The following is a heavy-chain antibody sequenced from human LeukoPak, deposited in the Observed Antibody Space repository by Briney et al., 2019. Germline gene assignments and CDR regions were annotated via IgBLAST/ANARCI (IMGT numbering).Heavy chain of an antibody. J-gene: IGHJ1*01. CDR1: GFTFGDYT. V-gene: IGHV3-49*03. D-gene: IGHD5-12*01. Sequence: GGSLRISCTASGFTFGDYTMSWFRQAPGRGLEWVGFIRSKAYGGTTEYAASVKGRFTISRDESKSIAYLQMNSLKTEDTAVYYCSRGAYGYFQHWGQGTLVTVSS. CDR3: SRGAYGYFQH. CDR2: IRSKAYGGTT.